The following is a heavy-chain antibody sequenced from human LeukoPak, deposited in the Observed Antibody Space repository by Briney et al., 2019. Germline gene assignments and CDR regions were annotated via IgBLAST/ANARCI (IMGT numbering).Heavy chain of an antibody. CDR2: INPNSGGT. Sequence: ASVKVSCKASGYTFTGYHIHWVRQAPGQGLEWMGRINPNSGGTNYAQRFQGRVTMTRDTSIITAYMELSRLTSDDTAVYYCTTLGGYNSGWYFDYWGQGTLVAVSS. CDR3: TTLGGYNSGWYFDY. D-gene: IGHD6-19*01. J-gene: IGHJ4*02. V-gene: IGHV1-2*06. CDR1: GYTFTGYH.